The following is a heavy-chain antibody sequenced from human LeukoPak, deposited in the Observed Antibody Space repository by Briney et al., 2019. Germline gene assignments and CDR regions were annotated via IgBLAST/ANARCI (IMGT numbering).Heavy chain of an antibody. CDR2: INPSGGST. CDR3: ARAHVDTAMVTGRFDY. CDR1: GYTFTSYY. Sequence: GASVKVSCKASGYTFTSYYMHWVRQAPGQGLEWMGIINPSGGSTSYAQKFQGRVTMTRDTSTSTVYMELSSLRFEDTAVYYCARAHVDTAMVTGRFDYWGQGTLVTVSS. V-gene: IGHV1-46*01. D-gene: IGHD5-18*01. J-gene: IGHJ4*02.